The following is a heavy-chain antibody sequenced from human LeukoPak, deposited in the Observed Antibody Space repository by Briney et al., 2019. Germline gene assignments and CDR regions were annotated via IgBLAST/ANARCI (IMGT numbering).Heavy chain of an antibody. D-gene: IGHD1-26*01. J-gene: IGHJ4*02. CDR2: IYYSGST. V-gene: IGHV4-39*07. CDR3: ARVLGVTTRYFDY. Sequence: WVRQAPGKGLEWIGSIYYSGSTYYNPSLKSRVTISVDTSKNQFSLKLSSVTAADTAVYYCARVLGVTTRYFDYWGQGTLVTVSS.